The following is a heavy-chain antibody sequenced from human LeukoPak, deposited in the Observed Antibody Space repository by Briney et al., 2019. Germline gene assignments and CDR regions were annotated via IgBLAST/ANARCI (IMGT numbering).Heavy chain of an antibody. CDR3: ARDLGSYDFWSGYPRS. V-gene: IGHV1-2*02. J-gene: IGHJ5*02. D-gene: IGHD3-3*01. CDR2: INPNSGGT. Sequence: ASVKVSCKASGYTFTGYYMHWVRQAPGQGLEWMGWINPNSGGTNYAQKFQGRVTMTRDTSISTAYMELSRLRSDDTAVYYCARDLGSYDFWSGYPRSWGQGTLVTVSS. CDR1: GYTFTGYY.